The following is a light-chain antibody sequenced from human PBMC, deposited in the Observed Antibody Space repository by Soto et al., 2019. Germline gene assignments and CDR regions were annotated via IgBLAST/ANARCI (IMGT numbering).Light chain of an antibody. CDR1: TSDVGGYNY. CDR2: EVS. Sequence: QSALTQPASVSGSPGQSITISCTGTTSDVGGYNYVSWYQHHPGKAPKLMIYEVSNRPSGVSNRFSGSKSGNTASLTISGLQAEDEADYYCSSYTSSYTYVFGTGTKVTVL. CDR3: SSYTSSYTYV. J-gene: IGLJ1*01. V-gene: IGLV2-14*01.